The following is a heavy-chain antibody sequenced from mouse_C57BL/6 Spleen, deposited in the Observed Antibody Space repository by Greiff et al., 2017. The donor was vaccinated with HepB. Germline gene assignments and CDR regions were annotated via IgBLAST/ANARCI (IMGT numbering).Heavy chain of an antibody. CDR3: TRGGVYAMDY. CDR1: GYTFTDYE. Sequence: QVQLQQSGAELVRPGASVTLSCKASGYTFTDYEMHWVKQTPVHGLEWIGAIDPETGGTAYNQKFKGKAILTADKSSSTAYMELRSLTSEDSAVYYCTRGGVYAMDYWGQGTSVTVSS. V-gene: IGHV1-15*01. CDR2: IDPETGGT. J-gene: IGHJ4*01.